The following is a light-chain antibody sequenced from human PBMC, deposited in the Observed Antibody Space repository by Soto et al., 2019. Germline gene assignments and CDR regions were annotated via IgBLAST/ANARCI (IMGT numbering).Light chain of an antibody. CDR3: HQFNSDPFT. J-gene: IGKJ5*01. Sequence: AIQLTQSPSSLSASVGDRVTITCRASQGISSALAWYQQKPGKAPKLLIYDASSLESGVPSRFSGSGSGTDFTLTISSLQPEDFATYYCHQFNSDPFTFGQGTRLEIK. CDR2: DAS. V-gene: IGKV1-13*02. CDR1: QGISSA.